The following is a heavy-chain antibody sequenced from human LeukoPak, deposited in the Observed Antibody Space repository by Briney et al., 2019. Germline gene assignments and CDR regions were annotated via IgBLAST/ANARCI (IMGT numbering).Heavy chain of an antibody. CDR3: AREVFTVVVPAARYFDY. J-gene: IGHJ4*02. Sequence: GGSLRLSCAASGFTSSSYGMHWVRQAPGKGLEWVAVIWYDGSNKYYADSVKGRFTISRDNSKNTLYLQMNSLRAEDTAVYYCAREVFTVVVPAARYFDYWGQGTLVTVSS. D-gene: IGHD2-2*01. CDR2: IWYDGSNK. V-gene: IGHV3-33*01. CDR1: GFTSSSYG.